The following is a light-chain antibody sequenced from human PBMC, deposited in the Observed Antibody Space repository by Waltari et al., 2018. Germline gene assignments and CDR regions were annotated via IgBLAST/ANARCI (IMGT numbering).Light chain of an antibody. V-gene: IGKV4-1*01. CDR3: QQYYTAPYT. Sequence: DIVMTQSPDSLAGSLGEKATINCKSNQSLLYNSNNKNYLAWYQQKPGQPLKLFFYWASSRESGVPDRFSGSGSGTDFTLTIGSLQAEDVAVYYCQQYYTAPYTFGQGTKLEIK. CDR2: WAS. J-gene: IGKJ2*01. CDR1: QSLLYNSNNKNY.